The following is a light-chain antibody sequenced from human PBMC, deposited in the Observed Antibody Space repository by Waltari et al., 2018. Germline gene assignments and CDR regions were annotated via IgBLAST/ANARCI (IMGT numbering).Light chain of an antibody. CDR1: QTISTW. V-gene: IGKV1-5*03. J-gene: IGKJ2*01. Sequence: DIQMTQSPSTLSASVGDRVNITCRASQTISTWLAWYQQKPGKAPKLLIYKASSLEGGVPSRFSASGSGTEFTLTISSLQPDDLATYYCQQYNTYPYTFGLGTKLEIK. CDR2: KAS. CDR3: QQYNTYPYT.